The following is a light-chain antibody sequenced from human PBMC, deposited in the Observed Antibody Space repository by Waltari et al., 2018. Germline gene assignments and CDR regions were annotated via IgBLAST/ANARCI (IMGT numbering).Light chain of an antibody. V-gene: IGKV3-20*01. CDR1: QSISRY. CDR2: GAS. Sequence: IMLTQSPGNLSSSPVDRATLPFRARQSISRYLAWSQQQPGQDPRLLIYGASTRATGIPDRFSGSGSGTDFSLTISGLEPEDSAVYYCQHHFRLPATFGQGTKVEIK. CDR3: QHHFRLPAT. J-gene: IGKJ1*01.